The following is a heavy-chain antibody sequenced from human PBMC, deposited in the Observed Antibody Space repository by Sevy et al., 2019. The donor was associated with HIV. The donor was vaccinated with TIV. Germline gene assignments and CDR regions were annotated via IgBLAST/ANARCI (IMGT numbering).Heavy chain of an antibody. V-gene: IGHV3-30*02. Sequence: GGSLRLSCAASGFTFSRYGMHWVRQAPGKGLEWVASIRFYGNNKHYVDSVMGRFTISRDDSKNTLYLQMNSLRSEDTAVYYCAKDSVARNLHFDYWGQGALVTVSS. D-gene: IGHD6-19*01. J-gene: IGHJ4*02. CDR3: AKDSVARNLHFDY. CDR1: GFTFSRYG. CDR2: IRFYGNNK.